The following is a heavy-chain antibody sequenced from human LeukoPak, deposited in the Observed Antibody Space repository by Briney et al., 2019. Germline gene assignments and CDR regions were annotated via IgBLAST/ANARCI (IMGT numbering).Heavy chain of an antibody. V-gene: IGHV3-64*01. CDR1: GFTFSSFA. Sequence: GSLRLSCAASGFTFSSFAMHWVRQAPGKGLEYFSAISSNGGSTYYANSVKGRFTISRDNSKNTLYLQMGSLRAEDMAVYYCARSDGYYYGSGVDYWGQGTLVTVSS. CDR2: ISSNGGST. J-gene: IGHJ4*02. D-gene: IGHD3-10*01. CDR3: ARSDGYYYGSGVDY.